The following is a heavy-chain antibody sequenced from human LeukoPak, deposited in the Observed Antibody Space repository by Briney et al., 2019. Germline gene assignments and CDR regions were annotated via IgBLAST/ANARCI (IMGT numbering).Heavy chain of an antibody. CDR3: AKGLAGDHYYYYGMDV. Sequence: GRSLRLSCAASGFTFDDYAMHWVRQAPGKGLEWVSGISWNSGSIGYADSVKGRFTISRDNAKNSLYLQMNSLRAEDTALYYCAKGLAGDHYYYYGMDVWGQGTTVTVSS. V-gene: IGHV3-9*01. J-gene: IGHJ6*02. D-gene: IGHD6-19*01. CDR1: GFTFDDYA. CDR2: ISWNSGSI.